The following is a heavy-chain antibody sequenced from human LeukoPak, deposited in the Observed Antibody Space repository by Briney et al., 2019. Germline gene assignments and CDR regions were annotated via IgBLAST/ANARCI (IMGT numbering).Heavy chain of an antibody. CDR1: GGSISSYY. CDR2: IYYSGST. Sequence: PSETLSLTCTVSGGSISSYYWSWIRQPPGKGLEWIGYIYYSGSTNYNPSLKSRVTISVDTSKNQFSLKLSSWTAADTAVYYCARETLITKYYYGSGSYLFDYWGQGTLVTVSS. J-gene: IGHJ4*02. CDR3: ARETLITKYYYGSGSYLFDY. V-gene: IGHV4-59*12. D-gene: IGHD3-10*01.